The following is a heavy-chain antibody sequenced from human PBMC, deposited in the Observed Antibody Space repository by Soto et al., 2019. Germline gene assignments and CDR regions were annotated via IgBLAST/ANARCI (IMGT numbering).Heavy chain of an antibody. J-gene: IGHJ6*02. CDR1: GGSISCYY. D-gene: IGHD2-8*01. Sequence: SETLSLTCTVSGGSISCYYWSWIRQPPGEGLEWIGYIYYSGSTNYNPSLKSRVTISVDTSKNQFSLKLSSVTAADTAVYYCARDIMGTNYYYYGMDVWGQGTTVTVSS. CDR3: ARDIMGTNYYYYGMDV. V-gene: IGHV4-59*01. CDR2: IYYSGST.